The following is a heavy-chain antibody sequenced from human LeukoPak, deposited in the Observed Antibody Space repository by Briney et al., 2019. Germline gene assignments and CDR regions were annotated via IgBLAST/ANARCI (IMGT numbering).Heavy chain of an antibody. Sequence: PSETLSLTCTVSGGSISSSSYYWGWIRQPPGKGLEWIGSIYYSGSTYYNPSLKSRVTISVDTSKNQFSLKLSSVTAADTAVYYCARRPAYGSVKTVDYWGQGTLVTVSS. V-gene: IGHV4-39*01. J-gene: IGHJ4*02. D-gene: IGHD3-10*01. CDR2: IYYSGST. CDR1: GGSISSSSYY. CDR3: ARRPAYGSVKTVDY.